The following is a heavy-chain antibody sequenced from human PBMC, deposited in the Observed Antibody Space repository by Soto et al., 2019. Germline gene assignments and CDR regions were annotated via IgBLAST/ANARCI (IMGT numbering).Heavy chain of an antibody. CDR3: ARAHSTGWHYFDY. D-gene: IGHD6-19*01. CDR1: GYSFTSYW. CDR2: IYPGDSDT. J-gene: IGHJ4*02. Sequence: PGASLKISCKGSGYSFTSYWIGWVRQMTGKGLEWMGIIYPGDSDTRYSPSFQGQVTISRDNSKNTLYLHINSLKVDDTAMYYCARAHSTGWHYFDYWGPGTLVTVSS. V-gene: IGHV5-51*01.